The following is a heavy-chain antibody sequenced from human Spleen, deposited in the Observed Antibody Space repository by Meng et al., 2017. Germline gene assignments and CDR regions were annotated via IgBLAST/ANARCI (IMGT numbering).Heavy chain of an antibody. V-gene: IGHV1-2*02. J-gene: IGHJ4*02. Sequence: ASVKVSCKAPGYTLTGDYIHWVRQAPGQGLEWMGWINPDSGGTNYAQKFQGRVTMTRDTSISTAYMELSSLRSDDTAVYYCAKDSSSYYGDSWGQGTLVTVSS. CDR1: GYTLTGDY. D-gene: IGHD3-22*01. CDR2: INPDSGGT. CDR3: AKDSSSYYGDS.